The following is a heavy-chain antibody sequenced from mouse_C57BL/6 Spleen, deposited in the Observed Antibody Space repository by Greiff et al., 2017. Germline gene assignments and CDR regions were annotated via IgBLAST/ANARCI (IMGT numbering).Heavy chain of an antibody. V-gene: IGHV1-64*01. CDR2: IHPNSGST. D-gene: IGHD2-10*02. CDR1: GFNFTSYW. J-gene: IGHJ2*02. CDR3: ARILARGYFAD. Sequence: QVQLQQPGAELVKPGASVKLSCTASGFNFTSYWMHWVKQRPGQGFEWIGMIHPNSGSTNYNEKFKSKATLTVDKSSSTSYMQLSSLTSEDSAVYYCARILARGYFADWGQGTSLTVSS.